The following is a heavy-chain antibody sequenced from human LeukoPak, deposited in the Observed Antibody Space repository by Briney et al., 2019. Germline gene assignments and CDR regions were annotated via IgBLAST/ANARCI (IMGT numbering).Heavy chain of an antibody. Sequence: ASVTVSCKASGGTFSSYAISWVRQAPGQGLGWMGGIIPIFGTANYAQKFQGRVTITADESTSTAYMELSSLRSEDTAVYYCARGTIAARRRDYYYYMDVWGKGTTVTVSS. CDR2: IIPIFGTA. D-gene: IGHD6-6*01. J-gene: IGHJ6*03. CDR3: ARGTIAARRRDYYYYMDV. CDR1: GGTFSSYA. V-gene: IGHV1-69*13.